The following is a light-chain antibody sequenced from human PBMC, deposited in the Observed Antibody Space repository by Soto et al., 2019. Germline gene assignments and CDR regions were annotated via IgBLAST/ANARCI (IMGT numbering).Light chain of an antibody. V-gene: IGKV1-39*01. J-gene: IGKJ1*01. CDR2: ATS. CDR1: QNINKY. Sequence: DIQMTQSPSSLSASVGERVTITCRTSQNINKYLSWYQQKLGKAPKLLIYATSTLQSGVPSRFSGSGSGTDFTLTISTLQPEDFATYYCLQTYSTPRTFGQGTKV. CDR3: LQTYSTPRT.